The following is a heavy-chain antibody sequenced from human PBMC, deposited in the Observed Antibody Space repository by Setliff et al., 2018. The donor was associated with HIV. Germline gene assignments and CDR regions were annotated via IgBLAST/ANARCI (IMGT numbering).Heavy chain of an antibody. Sequence: ASVKVSCKASGYTFPTYGISWVRQAPGQGLEWMGWISAYNGNTNYAQKLQSRVTVTTDTSTSTAYMELRSLRSDDTAVYYCARGRGVYCISSSCYSPVDAFDIWGQGTMVTVSS. CDR3: ARGRGVYCISSSCYSPVDAFDI. V-gene: IGHV1-18*01. CDR2: ISAYNGNT. J-gene: IGHJ3*02. CDR1: GYTFPTYG. D-gene: IGHD2-2*01.